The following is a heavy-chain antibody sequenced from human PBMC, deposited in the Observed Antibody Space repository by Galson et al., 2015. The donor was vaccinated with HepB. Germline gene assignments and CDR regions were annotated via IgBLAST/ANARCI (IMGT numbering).Heavy chain of an antibody. CDR2: VVVGSANT. CDR3: AALGAHDAFDI. D-gene: IGHD1-26*01. CDR1: GFTFTASA. V-gene: IGHV1-58*01. J-gene: IGHJ3*02. Sequence: QSGAEVKKPGASVKVSCKASGFTFTASAVQWVRQARGQRLEWLGWVVVGSANTNYAQKFQERVTIYRDMSTSTAYMELTSLRSEDTAVYYCAALGAHDAFDIWGQGTMVTVSS.